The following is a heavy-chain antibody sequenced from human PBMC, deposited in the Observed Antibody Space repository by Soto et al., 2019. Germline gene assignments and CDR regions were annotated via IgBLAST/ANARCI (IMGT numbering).Heavy chain of an antibody. V-gene: IGHV4-34*01. J-gene: IGHJ6*02. CDR3: ARVTGRYYYGMDV. CDR1: GGSFSGYY. CDR2: INHSGST. Sequence: QVQLQQWGAGLLKPSETLSLTCAVYGGSFSGYYWSWIRQPPGKGLEWIGEINHSGSTNYNPSLKRPVTISVDTSKNQFSLKLSSVTAADTAVYYCARVTGRYYYGMDVWGQGTTVTVSS.